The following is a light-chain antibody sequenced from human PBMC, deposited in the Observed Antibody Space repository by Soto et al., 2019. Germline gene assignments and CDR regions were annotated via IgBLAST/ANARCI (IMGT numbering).Light chain of an antibody. J-gene: IGLJ1*01. CDR1: SSNIGAGFD. CDR2: TNS. V-gene: IGLV1-40*01. CDR3: QSYDSSLSSYV. Sequence: QSVLTQPPSVSGAPGQRVTISCTGSSSNIGAGFDVHWYLQLPGTAPKLLIYTNSNRPSGVPDRFSGSKSGTSASLAITGLQAEDEADYYCQSYDSSLSSYVFGSGTKVTVL.